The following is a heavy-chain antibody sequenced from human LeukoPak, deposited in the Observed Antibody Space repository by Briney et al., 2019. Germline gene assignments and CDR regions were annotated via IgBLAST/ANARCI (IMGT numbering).Heavy chain of an antibody. CDR2: ISSSGGNT. J-gene: IGHJ4*02. V-gene: IGHV3-23*01. CDR3: AQVVVAAGVNY. CDR1: GFTFSSYA. D-gene: IGHD6-13*01. Sequence: PGGSLRLSCAASGFTFSSYAMSWDRQAPGKGLEWVSAISSSGGNTYYADSVKGRFTISRDNSKNTLYLQMNSLRAEDTAVYYCAQVVVAAGVNYWGQGTLVTVSS.